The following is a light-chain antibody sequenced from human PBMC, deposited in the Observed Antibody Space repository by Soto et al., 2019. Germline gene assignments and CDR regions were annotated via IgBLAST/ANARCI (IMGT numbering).Light chain of an antibody. V-gene: IGKV1-12*01. CDR1: QGIGSW. J-gene: IGKJ4*01. CDR2: TAS. Sequence: DIQMTQSPSSVSASVGDRVTISCRASQGIGSWLAWYQQKPGKAPTLLISTASSLQSGVPSRFGGSGSGTDFTLTISSLHPEDFATYYCQQGNSFPLTFGGGTKVEIK. CDR3: QQGNSFPLT.